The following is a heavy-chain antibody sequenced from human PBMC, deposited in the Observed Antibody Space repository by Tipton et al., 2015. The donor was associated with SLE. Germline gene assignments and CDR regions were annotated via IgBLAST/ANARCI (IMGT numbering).Heavy chain of an antibody. J-gene: IGHJ5*02. CDR3: ARVWAYYDFWSGYRWFDP. CDR2: IYYSGST. Sequence: TLSLTCTVSGGSISSSSYYWGWIRQPPGKGLEWIGYIYYSGSTNYNPSLKSRVTISVDTSKNQFSLKLSSVTAADTAVYYCARVWAYYDFWSGYRWFDPWGQGTLVTVSS. V-gene: IGHV4-61*05. CDR1: GGSISSSSYY. D-gene: IGHD3-3*01.